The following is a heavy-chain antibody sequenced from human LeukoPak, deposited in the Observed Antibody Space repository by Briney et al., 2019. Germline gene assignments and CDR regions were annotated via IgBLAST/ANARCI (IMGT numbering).Heavy chain of an antibody. D-gene: IGHD3-10*01. CDR2: IYYSGST. V-gene: IGHV4-59*08. Sequence: NASETLSLTCTVSGGSISSYYWSWIRQPPGKGLEWIGYIYYSGSTNYNPSLKSRVTISVDTSKIQFSLKLSSVTAADTAVYYCARPKEMVRGVKNYYYYGMDVWGQGTTVTVSS. CDR3: ARPKEMVRGVKNYYYYGMDV. CDR1: GGSISSYY. J-gene: IGHJ6*02.